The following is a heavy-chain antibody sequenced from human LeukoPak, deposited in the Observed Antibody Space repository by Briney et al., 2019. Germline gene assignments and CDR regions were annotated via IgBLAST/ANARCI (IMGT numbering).Heavy chain of an antibody. CDR3: AKDLEYSGTYPDALDI. J-gene: IGHJ3*02. D-gene: IGHD1-26*01. V-gene: IGHV3-23*01. CDR2: ISGSGGST. CDR1: GFTFSSYA. Sequence: PGGSLRLSCAASGFTFSSYAMSWVRQAPGKGLEWVSAISGSGGSTYYADSVKGRFTISRDNSKNTLYLQMNSLRAEDTAVYYCAKDLEYSGTYPDALDIWGQGTMVTVSS.